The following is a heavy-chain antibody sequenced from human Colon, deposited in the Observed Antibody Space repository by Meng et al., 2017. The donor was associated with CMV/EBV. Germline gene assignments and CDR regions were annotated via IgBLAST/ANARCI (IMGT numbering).Heavy chain of an antibody. CDR2: IIPILGIA. D-gene: IGHD3-10*01. J-gene: IGHJ5*02. V-gene: IGHV1-69*10. CDR1: GGTFSSYA. Sequence: SVKVSCKASGGTFSSYAISWVRQAPGQGLEWMGGIIPILGIANYAQKFQGRVMITADKSTSTAYMELSSLRSEDTAVYYCASSAEMVRGTWFDPWGQGTLVTVSS. CDR3: ASSAEMVRGTWFDP.